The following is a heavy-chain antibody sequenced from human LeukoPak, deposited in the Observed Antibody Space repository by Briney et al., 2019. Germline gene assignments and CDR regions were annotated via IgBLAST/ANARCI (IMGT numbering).Heavy chain of an antibody. Sequence: GASVKVSYKASGYTFTSYDINWVRQATGQGLEWMGWMNPNSGNTGYAQKFQGRVTITRNTSISTAYMELSSLRSEDTAVYYCARVIQEHLAFYYYYYYMDVWGKGTTVTVSS. D-gene: IGHD1-26*01. J-gene: IGHJ6*03. V-gene: IGHV1-8*03. CDR3: ARVIQEHLAFYYYYYYMDV. CDR1: GYTFTSYD. CDR2: MNPNSGNT.